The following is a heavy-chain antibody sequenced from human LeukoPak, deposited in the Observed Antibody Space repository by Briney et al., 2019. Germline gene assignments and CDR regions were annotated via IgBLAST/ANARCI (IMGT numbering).Heavy chain of an antibody. CDR3: AKDLANDTMVRGVIPY. V-gene: IGHV3-23*01. D-gene: IGHD3-10*01. J-gene: IGHJ4*02. CDR2: ISGSDSTT. Sequence: PGGSLRLSCAASGFTFSNYAMSWVRQAPGKGLEWVSAISGSDSTTYYADSVKGRFTISRDNSKNTLYLQMNSLRAEDTAVYYCAKDLANDTMVRGVIPYWGQGTLVTVSS. CDR1: GFTFSNYA.